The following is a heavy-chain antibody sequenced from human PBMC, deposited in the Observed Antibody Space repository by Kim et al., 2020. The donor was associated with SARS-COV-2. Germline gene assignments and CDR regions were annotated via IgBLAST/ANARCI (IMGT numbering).Heavy chain of an antibody. CDR2: IIPIFGTA. CDR3: ARGAYYDSSGDYYFDY. Sequence: SVKVSCKASGGTFSSYAISWVRQAPGQGLEWMGGIIPIFGTANYAQKFQGRVTITADESTSTAYMELSSLRSEDTAVYYCARGAYYDSSGDYYFDYWGQGTLVTVSS. CDR1: GGTFSSYA. J-gene: IGHJ4*02. D-gene: IGHD3-22*01. V-gene: IGHV1-69*13.